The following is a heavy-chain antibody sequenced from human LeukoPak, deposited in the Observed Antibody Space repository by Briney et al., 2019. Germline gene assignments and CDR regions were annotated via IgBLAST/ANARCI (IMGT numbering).Heavy chain of an antibody. V-gene: IGHV3-23*01. Sequence: PGESLRLSCAASGFTFNLYAMSWVRQAPGKGLEWVSRISSSGGSTYYADSVKGRFIISRDNSRNTLYLQLDSLRAEDTALYFCAKDQRLVAARDKQFVPWGQGTLVTVAS. CDR2: ISSSGGST. J-gene: IGHJ5*02. D-gene: IGHD2-15*01. CDR1: GFTFNLYA. CDR3: AKDQRLVAARDKQFVP.